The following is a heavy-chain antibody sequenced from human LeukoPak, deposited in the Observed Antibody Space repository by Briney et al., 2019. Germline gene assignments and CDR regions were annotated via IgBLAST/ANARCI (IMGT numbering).Heavy chain of an antibody. CDR3: ARESLLYSGSPPGILDY. V-gene: IGHV1-18*01. J-gene: IGHJ4*02. CDR1: GYTFTSYG. D-gene: IGHD1-26*01. Sequence: ASVKVSCKASGYTFTSYGISWVRQAPGQGLEWMGWISAYNGNTNYAQKLQGRVTMTTDTSTSTAYMELRSLRSDDTAVYYCARESLLYSGSPPGILDYWGQGTLVTVSS. CDR2: ISAYNGNT.